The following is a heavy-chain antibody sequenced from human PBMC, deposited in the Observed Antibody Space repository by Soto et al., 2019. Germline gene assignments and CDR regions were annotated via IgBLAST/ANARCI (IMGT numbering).Heavy chain of an antibody. Sequence: EVQVLESGGGLVQPGGSLRLSCAATGFTFSDFAMSWVRQAPGKGLEWVSRIYGGGNGPHYADSVKGRVTISRDNYKNTLYLQMNSLRAEDTAVYYCAKMEGMDPWAYSFDYWGQGTQVTVSS. D-gene: IGHD2-2*03. V-gene: IGHV3-23*01. CDR3: AKMEGMDPWAYSFDY. CDR2: IYGGGNGP. J-gene: IGHJ4*02. CDR1: GFTFSDFA.